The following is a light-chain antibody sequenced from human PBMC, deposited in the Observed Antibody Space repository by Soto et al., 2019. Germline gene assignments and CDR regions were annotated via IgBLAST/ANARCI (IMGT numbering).Light chain of an antibody. Sequence: PGERATLSCRASQSVSNTYLAWYQQKPGQAPRPLISAASTRAPGTPDRFSGSGSGTDFTLTISRLEPEDFAIYYCQQYGRSRWTFGQGTKVDIK. CDR2: AAS. V-gene: IGKV3-20*01. CDR1: QSVSNTY. J-gene: IGKJ1*01. CDR3: QQYGRSRWT.